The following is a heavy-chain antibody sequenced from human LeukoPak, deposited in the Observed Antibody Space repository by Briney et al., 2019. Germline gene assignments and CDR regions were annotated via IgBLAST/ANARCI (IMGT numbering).Heavy chain of an antibody. Sequence: PSETLSLTCTVSGGSIRSDNYYWSWIRQPPGKGLEWIGEINHSGSTNYNPSLKSRVTISVDTSKNQFSLKLSSVTAADTAVYYCARDYYDSSGAWGQGTLVTVSS. CDR2: INHSGST. J-gene: IGHJ5*02. V-gene: IGHV4-39*07. CDR3: ARDYYDSSGA. D-gene: IGHD3-22*01. CDR1: GGSIRSDNYY.